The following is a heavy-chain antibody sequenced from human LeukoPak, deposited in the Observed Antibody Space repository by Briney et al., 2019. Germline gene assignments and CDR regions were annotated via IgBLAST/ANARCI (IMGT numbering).Heavy chain of an antibody. CDR2: ISYDGSNK. CDR1: GFSFSSYA. CDR3: SRGRYGDYGDNYFDY. J-gene: IGHJ4*02. D-gene: IGHD4-17*01. Sequence: GGSLRLSCAASGFSFSSYAMYWVRQVPGKGLEWVAVISYDGSNKYYADSVTGRFTISRDNSKNTLDLQMNSLRAEDTAVYYCSRGRYGDYGDNYFDYWGQGTLVTVSS. V-gene: IGHV3-30-3*01.